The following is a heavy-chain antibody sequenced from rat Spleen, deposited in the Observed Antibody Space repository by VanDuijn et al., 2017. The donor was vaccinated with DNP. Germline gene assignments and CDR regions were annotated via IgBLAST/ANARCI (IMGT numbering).Heavy chain of an antibody. CDR3: ARDGQWDYLDY. CDR1: GFSLISYN. J-gene: IGHJ3*01. V-gene: IGHV2-41*01. Sequence: QVQLRESGPGLVQPSQTLSLTCTVAGFSLISYNVHWVRQPPGKDLEWMGVIWNTGGTQYNSALKSRLSISRDTSKSQVFLQMNSLQSEDTATYYCARDGQWDYLDYWGQGTLVIVSS. D-gene: IGHD1-1*01. CDR2: IWNTGGT.